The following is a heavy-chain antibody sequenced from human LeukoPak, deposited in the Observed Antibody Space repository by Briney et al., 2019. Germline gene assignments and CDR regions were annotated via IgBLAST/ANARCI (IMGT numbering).Heavy chain of an antibody. D-gene: IGHD6-19*01. Sequence: SETLSLTCTVSGGSISSSSYYWGWIRQPPGKGLEWIGSIYYSGSTYYNPSLKSRVTISVDTSKNQFSLKLSSVTAADTAVYYCARRGVAGTHNDYSGQGTLVTVSS. J-gene: IGHJ4*02. CDR3: ARRGVAGTHNDY. V-gene: IGHV4-39*01. CDR1: GGSISSSSYY. CDR2: IYYSGST.